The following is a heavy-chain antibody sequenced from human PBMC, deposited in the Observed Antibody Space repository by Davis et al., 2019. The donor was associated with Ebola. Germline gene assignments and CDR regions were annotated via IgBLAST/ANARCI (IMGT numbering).Heavy chain of an antibody. CDR1: GFTFSSYW. V-gene: IGHV3-7*01. J-gene: IGHJ1*01. CDR3: ARDARLRFLEWLPPR. D-gene: IGHD3-3*01. Sequence: GESLKISCAASGFTFSSYWMSWVRQAPGKGLEWVANIKQDGSEKYYVDSVKGRFTISRDNAKNSLYLQMNSLRAEDTAVYYCARDARLRFLEWLPPRWGQGTLVTVSS. CDR2: IKQDGSEK.